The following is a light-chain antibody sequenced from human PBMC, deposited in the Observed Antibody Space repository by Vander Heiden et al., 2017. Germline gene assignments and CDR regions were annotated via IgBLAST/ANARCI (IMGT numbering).Light chain of an antibody. V-gene: IGLV1-44*01. CDR3: AAWDDSLNGVV. Sequence: QSVLTQPPSASGTPGKRVTISCSGSSSSIGSNTGNWYQPLPGTAPKLLIYSNKQRPSGVPDRFSGSKSGTSASLAISGLQSEDEADYYCAAWDDSLNGVVFGGGTKLTVL. CDR1: SSSIGSNT. CDR2: SNK. J-gene: IGLJ2*01.